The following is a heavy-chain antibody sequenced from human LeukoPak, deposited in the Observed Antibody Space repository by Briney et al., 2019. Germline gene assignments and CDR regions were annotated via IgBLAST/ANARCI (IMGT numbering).Heavy chain of an antibody. CDR2: INHSGST. Sequence: SETLSLTCAVYGGSFSGYYWSWIRQPPGKGREWIGEINHSGSTNYEPSLQSRVTISVATSKHQFSLKLSSVTAADTAVYYCARENYYGSGSYYPYYYYGMDVWGQGTTVTVPS. V-gene: IGHV4-34*01. J-gene: IGHJ6*02. D-gene: IGHD3-10*01. CDR3: ARENYYGSGSYYPYYYYGMDV. CDR1: GGSFSGYY.